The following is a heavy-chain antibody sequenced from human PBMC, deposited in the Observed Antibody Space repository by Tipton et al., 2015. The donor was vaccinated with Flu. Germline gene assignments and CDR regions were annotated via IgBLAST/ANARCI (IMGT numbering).Heavy chain of an antibody. J-gene: IGHJ3*02. CDR3: AREVYCSGGSCYRAFDI. V-gene: IGHV3-33*01. D-gene: IGHD2-15*01. CDR1: GFTFSSYG. CDR2: IWYDGSNK. Sequence: LSLTCAASGFTFSSYGMHWVRQAPGKGLEWVAVIWYDGSNKYYADSVKGRFTISRDNSKNTLYLQMNSLRAEDTAVYYCAREVYCSGGSCYRAFDIWGQGTTVTVSS.